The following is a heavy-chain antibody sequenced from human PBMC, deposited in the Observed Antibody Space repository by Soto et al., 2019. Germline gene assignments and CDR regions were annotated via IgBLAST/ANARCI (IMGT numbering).Heavy chain of an antibody. CDR2: IGTSGKTI. J-gene: IGHJ6*02. CDR3: ARDPAIYSGKFDYGLDV. Sequence: SLTLSCTVSGLTFSRYEMNWVRQAPGKGLEWVSYIGTSGKTIYYADSVRGRFTISRDNAKNSLYLQMNSLRAEDTAVYFCARDPAIYSGKFDYGLDVWGRGTTVTVSS. CDR1: GLTFSRYE. D-gene: IGHD4-4*01. V-gene: IGHV3-48*03.